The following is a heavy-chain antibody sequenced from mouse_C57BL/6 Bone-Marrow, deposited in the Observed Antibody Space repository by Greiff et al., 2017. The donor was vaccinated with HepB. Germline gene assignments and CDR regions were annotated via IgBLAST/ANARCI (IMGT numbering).Heavy chain of an antibody. Sequence: VQLQQPGAELVRPGTSVKLSCKASGYTFTSYWMHWVKQRPGQGLEWIGVIDPSDSYTNYNQKFKGKATLTVDTSSSTAYMQLSSLTSEDSAVYYCARGGIYYCVYAYYYAMDYWGQGTSVTVSS. J-gene: IGHJ4*01. V-gene: IGHV1-59*01. D-gene: IGHD2-13*01. CDR1: GYTFTSYW. CDR2: IDPSDSYT. CDR3: ARGGIYYCVYAYYYAMDY.